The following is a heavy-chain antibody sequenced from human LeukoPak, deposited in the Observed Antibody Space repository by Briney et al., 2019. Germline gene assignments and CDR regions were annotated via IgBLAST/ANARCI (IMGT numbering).Heavy chain of an antibody. CDR2: IYTSGSI. Sequence: SETLSLTCTVSGGSISSYYWSWIRQPPGKGLEWIGYIYTSGSINYNPSLKSRVTISVDTSKNQFSLKLSSVTAADTAVYYCARRTGYYYGSGSYPNYYMDVWGKGTTVTVSS. D-gene: IGHD3-10*01. J-gene: IGHJ6*03. V-gene: IGHV4-4*09. CDR1: GGSISSYY. CDR3: ARRTGYYYGSGSYPNYYMDV.